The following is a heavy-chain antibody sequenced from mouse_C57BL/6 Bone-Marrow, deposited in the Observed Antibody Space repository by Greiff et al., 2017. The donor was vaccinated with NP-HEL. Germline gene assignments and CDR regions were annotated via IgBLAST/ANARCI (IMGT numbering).Heavy chain of an antibody. Sequence: DVHLVESGGGLVKPGGSLKLSCAASGFTFSSYAMSWVRQTPEKRLEWVATISDGGSYTYYPDNVKGRFTISRDNAKNNLYLQMSHLKSEDTAMYYCASYDGYYSWFAYWGQGTLVTVSA. V-gene: IGHV5-4*01. D-gene: IGHD2-3*01. CDR2: ISDGGSYT. J-gene: IGHJ3*01. CDR1: GFTFSSYA. CDR3: ASYDGYYSWFAY.